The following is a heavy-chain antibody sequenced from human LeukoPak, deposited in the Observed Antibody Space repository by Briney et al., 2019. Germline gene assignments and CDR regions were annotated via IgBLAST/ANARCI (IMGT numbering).Heavy chain of an antibody. CDR1: GFTFSSYS. CDR2: ISSSSSTI. V-gene: IGHV3-48*01. J-gene: IGHJ4*02. D-gene: IGHD5-12*01. Sequence: GGSLRLSCAASGFTFSSYSMNWVRQAPGKGLEWVSYISSSSSTIYYADSVKGRFTISRDNAKNSLYLQMNSLRAEDTAVYYCARDGVGYTWDYWGQGTLVTVSS. CDR3: ARDGVGYTWDY.